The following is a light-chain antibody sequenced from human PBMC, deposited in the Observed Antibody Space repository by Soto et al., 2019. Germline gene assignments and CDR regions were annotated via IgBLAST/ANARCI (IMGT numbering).Light chain of an antibody. CDR3: NSYASSSTPVV. J-gene: IGLJ2*01. V-gene: IGLV2-14*03. CDR2: DVR. Sequence: QSALTQPASVSGSPEQSITISCTGTSSDVGGYNYVSWYQQHPGKAPKLMIYDVRNRPSGVSNRFSGSKSGNTASLTSSGLQAEDEADYYCNSYASSSTPVVFGGGTQLTVL. CDR1: SSDVGGYNY.